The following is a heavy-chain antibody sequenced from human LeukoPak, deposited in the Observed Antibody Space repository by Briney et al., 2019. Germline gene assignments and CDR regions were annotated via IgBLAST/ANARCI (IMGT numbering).Heavy chain of an antibody. CDR3: AKDTSIGKYCTSGVCSPFDY. J-gene: IGHJ4*02. V-gene: IGHV3-23*01. Sequence: PGGSLRLSCAGSGFTFSSYAMSWVRQAPGEGVEWVSAISDSGDYTYYADSVKGRFTISRDNSKNTLYLHVNSLRAEDTAVYYCAKDTSIGKYCTSGVCSPFDYWGQGTLVTVSS. CDR1: GFTFSSYA. D-gene: IGHD2-8*01. CDR2: ISDSGDYT.